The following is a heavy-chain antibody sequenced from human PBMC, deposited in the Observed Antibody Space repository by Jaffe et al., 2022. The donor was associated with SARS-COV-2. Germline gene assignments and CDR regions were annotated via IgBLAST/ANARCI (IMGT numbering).Heavy chain of an antibody. J-gene: IGHJ4*02. CDR2: IRHVATDT. V-gene: IGHV3-23*01. Sequence: EVRLLESGGGLVQPGGSLRLSCAASGFIFSSYAMSWVRQAPGKGLEWVSLIRHVATDTYYADSVKGRFTISRDNSKNTLYLQVNSLRVDDTAVYYCAKTHSTGWAFDYWGQGTLVTVSS. CDR3: AKTHSTGWAFDY. D-gene: IGHD6-19*01. CDR1: GFIFSSYA.